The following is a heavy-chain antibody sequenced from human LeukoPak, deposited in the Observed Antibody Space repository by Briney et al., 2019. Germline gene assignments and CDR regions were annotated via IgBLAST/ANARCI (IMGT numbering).Heavy chain of an antibody. Sequence: SQTLSLTCAISGDSVSSNSAAWNWIRQSPSRGLEWLGRTYYRSKWYNDYAVSVKGRITINPDTSKNQFSLQLNSVTPGDTAVYYCARSAYSSGWYDDYWGQGTLVTVSS. CDR1: GDSVSSNSAA. CDR3: ARSAYSSGWYDDY. V-gene: IGHV6-1*01. D-gene: IGHD6-19*01. CDR2: TYYRSKWYN. J-gene: IGHJ4*02.